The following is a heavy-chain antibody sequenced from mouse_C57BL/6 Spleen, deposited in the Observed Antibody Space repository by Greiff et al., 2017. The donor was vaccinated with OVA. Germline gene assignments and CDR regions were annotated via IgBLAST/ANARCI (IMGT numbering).Heavy chain of an antibody. J-gene: IGHJ4*01. CDR1: GYTFTSYW. CDR2: IYPSDSET. Sequence: QVQLQQPGAELVRPGSSVKLSCKATGYTFTSYWMDWVKQRPGQGLEWIGNIYPSDSETHYNQKFKDKATLTVDKSSSTDYMQLSSLTSENSAGYYCARAGYYTYYYAIDYWGQGTSDTVSS. V-gene: IGHV1-61*01. D-gene: IGHD2-3*01. CDR3: ARAGYYTYYYAIDY.